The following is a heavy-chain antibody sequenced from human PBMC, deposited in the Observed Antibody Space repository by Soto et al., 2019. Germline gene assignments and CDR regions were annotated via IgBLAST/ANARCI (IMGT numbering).Heavy chain of an antibody. CDR1: GFTFSNAW. J-gene: IGHJ4*02. CDR2: IKSKTDGGTT. D-gene: IGHD3-22*01. V-gene: IGHV3-15*07. CDR3: TAETYYYDSRGYIKGDY. Sequence: EVQLVESGGGLVKPGGSLRLSCAASGFTFSNAWMNWVRQAPGKGLEWVGRIKSKTDGGTTDYAAPVKGRFTISRDDSKNTPDLQKNSLKTEDTAVYYCTAETYYYDSRGYIKGDYWGQGTLVTVSS.